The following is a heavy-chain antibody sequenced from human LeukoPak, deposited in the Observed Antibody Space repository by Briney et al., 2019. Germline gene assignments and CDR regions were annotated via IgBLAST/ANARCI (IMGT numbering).Heavy chain of an antibody. J-gene: IGHJ4*02. CDR1: GFTVSSVY. CDR3: ASGGYGDYVLNY. CDR2: IYSAGNT. D-gene: IGHD4-17*01. Sequence: GGSLRLSCAASGFTVSSVYMSWVRQAPGKGLEWVSVIYSAGNTYYADSVKGRFTISRDYSKNMLYLQMNSLRADDTAVYYCASGGYGDYVLNYWGQGTLVTVSS. V-gene: IGHV3-53*01.